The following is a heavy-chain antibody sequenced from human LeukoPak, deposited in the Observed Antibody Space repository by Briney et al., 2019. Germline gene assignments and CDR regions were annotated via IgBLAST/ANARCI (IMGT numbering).Heavy chain of an antibody. CDR1: GFTLKNHG. Sequence: GGSLRLSCGMFGFTLKNHGMSWVRQAPGKGLEWVSSISGSGDDAYYADSVKGRFTISRDNPKNTLFLQMNSLRAEDTAVYYCAKYAIFGVIITWGQGTLVTVSS. J-gene: IGHJ4*02. CDR2: ISGSGDDA. CDR3: AKYAIFGVIIT. V-gene: IGHV3-23*01. D-gene: IGHD3-3*01.